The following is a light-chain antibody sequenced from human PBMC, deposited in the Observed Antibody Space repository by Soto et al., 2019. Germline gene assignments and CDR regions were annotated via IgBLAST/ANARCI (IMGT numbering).Light chain of an antibody. CDR2: HNS. CDR1: SSNIGAGYD. J-gene: IGLJ1*01. CDR3: QSYDSSLSGSRV. Sequence: QSVLTQPPSVSGAPGQRVTISCTGSSSNIGAGYDVPWYQQLPGTAPKLLIYHNSNRPSGVPDRFSGSKSGTSASLAITGLQAEDEADYYCQSYDSSLSGSRVFGTGTKLTVL. V-gene: IGLV1-40*01.